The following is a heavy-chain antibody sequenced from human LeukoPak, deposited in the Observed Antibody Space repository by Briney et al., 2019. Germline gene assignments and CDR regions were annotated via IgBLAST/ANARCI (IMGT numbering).Heavy chain of an antibody. V-gene: IGHV3-15*01. CDR3: TTDLRWYNIWYAGY. CDR2: IKSNTDGGTI. Sequence: PGGSLRLSCAASGFTFKNAWMSWVRQAPGKGLEWLGLIKSNTDGGTIDYAAPVKGRFTISRDDSEKMLLLQMNSLITEDTAVYHCTTDLRWYNIWYAGYWGQGTLVTVSS. D-gene: IGHD1-14*01. J-gene: IGHJ4*02. CDR1: GFTFKNAW.